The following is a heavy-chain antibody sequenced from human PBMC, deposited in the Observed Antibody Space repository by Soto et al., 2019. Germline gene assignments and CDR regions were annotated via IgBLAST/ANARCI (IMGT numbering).Heavy chain of an antibody. V-gene: IGHV3-21*01. J-gene: IGHJ5*02. CDR3: VSSGTAQMLRHNWFDP. D-gene: IGHD1-1*01. CDR1: GFTFTTYD. CDR2: IPTTSRYI. Sequence: EVQLVESGGGLVKPGGSLRLSCADSGFTFTTYDMNWVRQAPGKGLEWVSSIPTTSRYIYYADSVRGRFTISRDNAKNALFLQMDSLSAADTAVYSCVSSGTAQMLRHNWFDPWGQGTLVTVCS.